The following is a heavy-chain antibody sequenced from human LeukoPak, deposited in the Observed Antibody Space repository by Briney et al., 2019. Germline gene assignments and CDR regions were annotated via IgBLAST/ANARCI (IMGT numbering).Heavy chain of an antibody. V-gene: IGHV3-30-3*01. D-gene: IGHD6-19*01. CDR3: ARDETSGWSDRRTFDY. CDR1: GFTFSNFA. J-gene: IGHJ4*02. CDR2: ISYDGSNK. Sequence: GGSLRLSCAASGFTFSNFAMHWVRQAPGKGLEWVALISYDGSNKYYADSVKGRFTISRDNSKNTLYLQMNSLRADDTAVYYCARDETSGWSDRRTFDYWGQGTLVTVSS.